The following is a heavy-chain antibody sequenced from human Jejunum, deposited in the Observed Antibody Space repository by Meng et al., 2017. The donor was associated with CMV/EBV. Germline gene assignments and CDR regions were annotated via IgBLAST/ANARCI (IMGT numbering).Heavy chain of an antibody. D-gene: IGHD4-23*01. J-gene: IGHJ4*02. CDR2: IHPNAGSI. CDR1: GYTFTAYW. V-gene: IGHV1-2*06. Sequence: SCKASGYTFTAYWTPWVRQAPGQGLEWMGRIHPNAGSIDYAQKFQGRVTMTRDTSISTVYMDLSSLTSDDTAVYYCTRDYSGNWAIDYWGQGTLVTVSS. CDR3: TRDYSGNWAIDY.